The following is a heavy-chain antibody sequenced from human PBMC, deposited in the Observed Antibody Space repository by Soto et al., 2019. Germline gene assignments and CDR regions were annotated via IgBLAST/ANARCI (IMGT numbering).Heavy chain of an antibody. CDR1: GFTFSSYS. CDR2: ISSSSSYI. V-gene: IGHV3-21*01. J-gene: IGHJ4*02. D-gene: IGHD3-22*01. Sequence: GGSLRLSCAASGFTFSSYSMNWVRQAPGKGLEWVSSISSSSSYIYYADSVKGRFTISRDNAKNSLYLQMDSLRAEDTAVYYCASQSYDSSGSHYSPIDYWGQGTLVTVSS. CDR3: ASQSYDSSGSHYSPIDY.